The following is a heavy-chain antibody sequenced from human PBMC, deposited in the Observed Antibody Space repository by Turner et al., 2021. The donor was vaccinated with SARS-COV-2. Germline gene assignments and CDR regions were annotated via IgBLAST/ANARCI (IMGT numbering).Heavy chain of an antibody. V-gene: IGHV3-23*01. CDR2: ISGSGDST. CDR1: GFTFIIHA. CDR3: AKRVAFDI. J-gene: IGHJ3*02. Sequence: EEQLLESGGGLVPPGGSLRLSCAASGFTFIIHAMSWVRQAPGKGLEWVSAISGSGDSTYYADSVKGRFTISRDNSKNTLYLQMNTLRAEDTAVYYCAKRVAFDIWGQGTMVTVSS.